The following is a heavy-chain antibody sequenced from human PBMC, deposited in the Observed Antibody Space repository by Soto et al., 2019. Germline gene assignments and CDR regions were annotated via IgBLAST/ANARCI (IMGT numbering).Heavy chain of an antibody. D-gene: IGHD3-16*02. CDR1: GDSFTNYW. V-gene: IGHV5-10-1*01. Sequence: GESLKISCKGSGDSFTNYWINWVRQMPGRGLEWMGRIDPSDSYTNYSPSIQGHVTISADKSISIAYLQWSSLEASDTAMYYCASTRTTLVIQIDNWGQGTLVTVSS. CDR3: ASTRTTLVIQIDN. CDR2: IDPSDSYT. J-gene: IGHJ4*02.